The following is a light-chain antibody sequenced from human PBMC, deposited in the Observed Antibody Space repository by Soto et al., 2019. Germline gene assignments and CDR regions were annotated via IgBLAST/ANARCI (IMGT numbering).Light chain of an antibody. V-gene: IGLV2-14*01. Sequence: QSVLTQPASVSGSPGQSITISCTGTSSDVDGYNYVSWYRQHPGKAPKLMMYDVSNRPSGVSNRFSGSKSGNTASLTISGLQAEDEADYYCSSFTSSSTYVFGSGTKVTVL. CDR3: SSFTSSSTYV. J-gene: IGLJ6*01. CDR2: DVS. CDR1: SSDVDGYNY.